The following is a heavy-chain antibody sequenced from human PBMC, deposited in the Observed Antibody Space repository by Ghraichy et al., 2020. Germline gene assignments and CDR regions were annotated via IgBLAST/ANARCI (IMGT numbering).Heavy chain of an antibody. CDR2: INYSGST. D-gene: IGHD3-22*01. V-gene: IGHV4-59*01. CDR3: ARGAHSSGYTY. Sequence: SQTLSLTCTVSGDSISSYYWSWFRQPPGKGLEWIGYINYSGSTNYNTSLKSRVTISVDTSKNQFFLKLSSVTAAATAVYYCARGAHSSGYTYWGQGTLVTVSS. J-gene: IGHJ4*02. CDR1: GDSISSYY.